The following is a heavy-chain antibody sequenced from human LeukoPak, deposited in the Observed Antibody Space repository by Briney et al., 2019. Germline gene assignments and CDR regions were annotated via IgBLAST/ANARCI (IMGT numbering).Heavy chain of an antibody. V-gene: IGHV3-7*01. J-gene: IGHJ5*01. Sequence: GGSLRLSRAASGFTFSIYWMNWVRQAPGKGLEWVANIKRDGNEKNYVDSVKGRFSISRDNAKNSLYLQMDSLRAEDTAVYYCAKEGAYPIITYDSWGQGALVTVSS. CDR2: IKRDGNEK. CDR3: AKEGAYPIITYDS. D-gene: IGHD3-10*01. CDR1: GFTFSIYW.